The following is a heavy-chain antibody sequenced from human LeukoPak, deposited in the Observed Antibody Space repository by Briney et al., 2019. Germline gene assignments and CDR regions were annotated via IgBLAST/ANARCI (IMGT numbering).Heavy chain of an antibody. D-gene: IGHD1-26*01. CDR1: DDPINSGVYY. CDR2: IYTSGTTT. CDR3: ARAKKRSGRSRNFYLDV. J-gene: IGHJ6*03. Sequence: SETLSLTCTVSDDPINSGVYYWNWIRQPAGKGLEWIGHIYTSGTTTNSNPSLKSRVAISLVTSKNHFSLKLSSVTAADTAVYYCARAKKRSGRSRNFYLDVWGKGTTVTVSS. V-gene: IGHV4-61*09.